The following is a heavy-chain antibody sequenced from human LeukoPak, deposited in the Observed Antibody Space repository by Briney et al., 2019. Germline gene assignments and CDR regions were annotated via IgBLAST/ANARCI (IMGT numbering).Heavy chain of an antibody. V-gene: IGHV3-11*01. CDR2: ISSSGSTI. CDR3: ARTHYDFWNGYYTVYYFDY. Sequence: PGGSLRLSCAASGFIFSDYYMSWIRQAPGKGLEWVSYISSSGSTINYADSVKGRFTISRDNAKNSLYLQVNSLRAEDTAVYYCARTHYDFWNGYYTVYYFDYWGQGTLVTVSS. J-gene: IGHJ4*02. D-gene: IGHD3-3*01. CDR1: GFIFSDYY.